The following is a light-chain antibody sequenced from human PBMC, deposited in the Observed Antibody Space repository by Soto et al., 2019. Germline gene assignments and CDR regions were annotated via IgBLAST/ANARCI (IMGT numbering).Light chain of an antibody. CDR3: QQYGSSPPIT. J-gene: IGKJ5*01. Sequence: DIVLTQTPLSLSVTPGQPASISCKPSQSLLHSDGKTYLYWYLQKPGHPPQLMIYEVSSRATGIPDRFSGSGSGTDFSLTITGLEPEDFAVYYCQQYGSSPPITFGQGTRLEIK. CDR2: EVS. CDR1: QSLLHSDGKTY. V-gene: IGKV2-29*01.